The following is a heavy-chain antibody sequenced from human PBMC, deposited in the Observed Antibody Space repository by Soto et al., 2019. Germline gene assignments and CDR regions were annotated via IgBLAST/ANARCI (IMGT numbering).Heavy chain of an antibody. CDR3: ARTYYDSSGYYSDAFDI. CDR2: ISSSSSYI. D-gene: IGHD3-22*01. CDR1: GFTFSSYS. J-gene: IGHJ3*02. Sequence: GSLRLSCAASGFTFSSYSMNWVRQAPGKGLEWVSPISSSSSYIYYADSVKGRLTISRDNAKNSLYLQMNSLRAEDTAVYYCARTYYDSSGYYSDAFDIWGQGTMVTVSS. V-gene: IGHV3-21*01.